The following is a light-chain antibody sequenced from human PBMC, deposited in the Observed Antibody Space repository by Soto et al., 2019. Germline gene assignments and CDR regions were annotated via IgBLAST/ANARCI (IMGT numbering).Light chain of an antibody. CDR1: QSVSSSY. V-gene: IGKV3-20*01. Sequence: EIVLTQSPGTLSLSPGERATLSCRASQSVSSSYLAWYQQKPGQAPKLLIYGASSRATGIPDRCSGSGSGTDFTLTISRLEPEDVAVYYCQQFGSSPNTFGQGTKLEIK. CDR2: GAS. J-gene: IGKJ2*01. CDR3: QQFGSSPNT.